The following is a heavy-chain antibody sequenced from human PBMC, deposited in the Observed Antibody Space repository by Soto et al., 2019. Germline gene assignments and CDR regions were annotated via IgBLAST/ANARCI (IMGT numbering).Heavy chain of an antibody. J-gene: IGHJ6*02. CDR3: AASIFYYGMDV. CDR1: GYTFTNYW. V-gene: IGHV5-51*01. CDR2: IYPGDSDT. Sequence: GESLKISCKGSGYTFTNYWIGWVRQMPGKGLEWMGIIYPGDSDTKYNPSFQGQVTISADKSITTTYLQWSSLKASDTTIYYCAASIFYYGMDVWGQGTTVTVSS.